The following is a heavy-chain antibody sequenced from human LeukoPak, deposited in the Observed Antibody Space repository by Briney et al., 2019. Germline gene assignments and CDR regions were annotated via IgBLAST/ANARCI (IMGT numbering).Heavy chain of an antibody. Sequence: SETLSLTCTVSGGSISNYYWSWIRQPAGKGLEWIGRINTSGNTNYSPSLKSRVTMSVDTSKKQFSLKVNSVTAADTAVYYCARDVPYCTNGLCYVRDYYYYTDVWGKGTTVTVSS. J-gene: IGHJ6*03. CDR3: ARDVPYCTNGLCYVRDYYYYTDV. D-gene: IGHD2-8*01. V-gene: IGHV4-4*07. CDR2: INTSGNT. CDR1: GGSISNYY.